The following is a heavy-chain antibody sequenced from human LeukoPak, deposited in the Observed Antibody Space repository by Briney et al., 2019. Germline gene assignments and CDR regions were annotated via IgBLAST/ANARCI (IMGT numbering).Heavy chain of an antibody. CDR2: INSGGSST. D-gene: IGHD6-19*01. Sequence: PGGSLRLSCATSGFTFSNYWMHWVPQTPGKGLVWVSRINSGGSSTNYPDSVKGRFTISRDNAKNTLDLQMNSLRAEDTAVYYCASEIAVAGLGYFDLWGRGTLVTVSS. J-gene: IGHJ2*01. CDR1: GFTFSNYW. CDR3: ASEIAVAGLGYFDL. V-gene: IGHV3-74*01.